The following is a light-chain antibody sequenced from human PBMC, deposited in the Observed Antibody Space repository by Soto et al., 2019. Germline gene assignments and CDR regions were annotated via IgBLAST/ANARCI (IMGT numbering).Light chain of an antibody. Sequence: QSVLTQPAPVSGSPGQSITISCTGTSSDFGGYNYVSWYQQHPGKAPKLMIYDVSNRPSGVSNRFSGSKSGNTASLTISGLQAEDEADYYCSSYTSSSTLYVFGTGTKVTVL. V-gene: IGLV2-14*01. CDR2: DVS. J-gene: IGLJ1*01. CDR3: SSYTSSSTLYV. CDR1: SSDFGGYNY.